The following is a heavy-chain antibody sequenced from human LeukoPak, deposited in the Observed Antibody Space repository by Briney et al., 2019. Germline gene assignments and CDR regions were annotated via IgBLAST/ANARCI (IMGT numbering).Heavy chain of an antibody. CDR1: GGSFSGYY. CDR2: INHSGST. J-gene: IGHJ4*02. Sequence: SETLSLTCAVYGGSFSGYYWSWIRQPPGKGLEWIGEINHSGSTNYNPSLKGRVTISVDTSKNQFSLKLSSVTAADTAVYYCARGAGGPYHIAAVHLTFDYWGQGTLVTVSS. CDR3: ARGAGGPYHIAAVHLTFDY. V-gene: IGHV4-34*01. D-gene: IGHD6-13*01.